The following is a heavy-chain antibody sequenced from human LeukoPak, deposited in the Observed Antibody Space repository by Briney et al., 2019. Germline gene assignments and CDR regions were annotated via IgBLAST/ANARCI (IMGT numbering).Heavy chain of an antibody. CDR1: GFPFSSYG. D-gene: IGHD1-26*01. CDR3: AFGGPTRGTLDY. V-gene: IGHV3-30*02. CDR2: LRKDATYS. Sequence: GGSLRLSCAASGFPFSSYGMYWVRQTPDKGLQWVAYLRKDATYSNYADPVRGRFTISRDNSKNTLALQMSSLRVENTAVYYCAFGGPTRGTLDYWGQGTLVTVSS. J-gene: IGHJ4*02.